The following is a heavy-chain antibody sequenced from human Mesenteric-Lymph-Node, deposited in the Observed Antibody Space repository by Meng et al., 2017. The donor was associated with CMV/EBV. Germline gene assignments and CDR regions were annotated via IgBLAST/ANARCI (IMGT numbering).Heavy chain of an antibody. J-gene: IGHJ6*02. CDR1: GFTFSSYS. CDR3: ARDHWSGPYYYYGMDV. CDR2: ISSSSSYI. D-gene: IGHD3-3*01. V-gene: IGHV3-21*01. Sequence: GESLKISCAASGFTFSSYSMNWVRQAPGKGLEWVSSISSSSSYIYDADSVKGRFTISRDNAKNSLYLQMNSLRAEDTAVYYCARDHWSGPYYYYGMDVWGQGTTVTVSS.